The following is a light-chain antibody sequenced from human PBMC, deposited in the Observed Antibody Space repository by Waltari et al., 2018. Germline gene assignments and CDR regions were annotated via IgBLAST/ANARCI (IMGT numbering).Light chain of an antibody. CDR1: QSVLYRSNYKNY. CDR3: QQYLTLPYS. J-gene: IGKJ2*03. V-gene: IGKV4-1*01. CDR2: WAS. Sequence: ELTQSPDSLPVTLGERATINCKSSQSVLYRSNYKNYLAWFQQKPGQPPKLLIRWASTRESGVPDRFSGSGSDTDFTLTISCLQAEDVAVYYCQQYLTLPYSFGQGTKLEIK.